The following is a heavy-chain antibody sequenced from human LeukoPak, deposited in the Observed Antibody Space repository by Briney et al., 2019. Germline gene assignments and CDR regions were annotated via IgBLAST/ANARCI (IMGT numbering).Heavy chain of an antibody. Sequence: GESLKISCKGSGYSFTNYWIGWVRQMPGKGLEWMGIIYPGDSDTRYSPSFQGQVTISADKSISTAYLQWSSLKASDTVMYYCARLGYYDILTGYRTAFDYWGQGTLVTVSS. D-gene: IGHD3-9*01. CDR1: GYSFTNYW. CDR2: IYPGDSDT. V-gene: IGHV5-51*01. J-gene: IGHJ4*02. CDR3: ARLGYYDILTGYRTAFDY.